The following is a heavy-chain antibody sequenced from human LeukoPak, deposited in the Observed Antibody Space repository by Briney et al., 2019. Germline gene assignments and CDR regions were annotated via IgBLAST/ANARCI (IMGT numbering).Heavy chain of an antibody. V-gene: IGHV1-69*13. J-gene: IGHJ4*02. CDR3: ARLTSIVVVGPSGYYFDY. Sequence: SVKVSCKSSGGTFSSYAISWVRQAPGQGLEWMGGIIPIFGTANYAQKFQGRVTITADESTSTAYMELSSLRSEDTAVYYCARLTSIVVVGPSGYYFDYWGQGTLVTVSS. CDR1: GGTFSSYA. D-gene: IGHD2-15*01. CDR2: IIPIFGTA.